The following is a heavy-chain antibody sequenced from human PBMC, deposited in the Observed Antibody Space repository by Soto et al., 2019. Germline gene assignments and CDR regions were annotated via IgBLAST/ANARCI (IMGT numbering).Heavy chain of an antibody. J-gene: IGHJ4*02. V-gene: IGHV4-30-4*01. CDR3: ARSLTIFGVARMGYFDY. CDR1: GGSISSGDYY. CDR2: IYYSGST. D-gene: IGHD3-3*01. Sequence: QVQLQESGPGLVKPSQTLSLTCTVSGGSISSGDYYWSWIRQPPGKGLEWIGYIYYSGSTYYNPXLKSRVTISVXXSXNXXSLKLSSVTAADTAVYYCARSLTIFGVARMGYFDYWGQGTLVTVSS.